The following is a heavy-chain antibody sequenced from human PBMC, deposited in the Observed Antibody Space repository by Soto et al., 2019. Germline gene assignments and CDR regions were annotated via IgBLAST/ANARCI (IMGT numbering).Heavy chain of an antibody. CDR2: ITSGSRSI. V-gene: IGHV3-21*06. Sequence: EVQLVESGGGLVKPGGSLRLSCEASGFTFSSRVMNWVRQAPGKGLEWVSSITSGSRSIYYADSVKGRFTISRDNAKNSLFLQIHSLRAEDTAVYYCVRAMGTITDKFDYWGQGTPVTFSS. CDR3: VRAMGTITDKFDY. J-gene: IGHJ4*02. CDR1: GFTFSSRV. D-gene: IGHD5-12*01.